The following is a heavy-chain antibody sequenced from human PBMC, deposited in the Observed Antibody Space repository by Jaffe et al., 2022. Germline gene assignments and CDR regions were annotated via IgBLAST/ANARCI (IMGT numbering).Heavy chain of an antibody. Sequence: EVQLVESGGGLVQPGGSLRLSCAASGFTFSSYEMNWVRQAPGKGLEWVSYISSSGSTIYYADSVKGRFTISRDNAKNSLYLQMNSLRAEDTAVYYCARAARGLGSGWYGDYWGQGTLVTVSS. J-gene: IGHJ4*02. CDR3: ARAARGLGSGWYGDY. CDR1: GFTFSSYE. V-gene: IGHV3-48*03. CDR2: ISSSGSTI. D-gene: IGHD6-19*01.